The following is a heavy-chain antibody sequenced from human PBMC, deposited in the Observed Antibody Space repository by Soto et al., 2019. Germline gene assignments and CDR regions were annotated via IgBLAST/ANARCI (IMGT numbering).Heavy chain of an antibody. D-gene: IGHD3-22*01. Sequence: SETLSLTCTVSGGSISSYYWSWIRQPPGKGLEWIGYIYYSGSTNYNPSLKSRVTISVDTSKNQFSLKLSSVTAADTAVYYCARAYYYDSSGKTRAYYYYGMDVWGQGTTVTVSS. J-gene: IGHJ6*02. CDR3: ARAYYYDSSGKTRAYYYYGMDV. V-gene: IGHV4-59*01. CDR2: IYYSGST. CDR1: GGSISSYY.